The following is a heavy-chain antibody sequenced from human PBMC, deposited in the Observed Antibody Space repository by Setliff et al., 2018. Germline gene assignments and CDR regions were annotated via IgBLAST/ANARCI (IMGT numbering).Heavy chain of an antibody. CDR2: IKQDGSEK. CDR3: ARNFLIAVAWKGGFDP. J-gene: IGHJ5*02. Sequence: GGSLRLSCAASGFTFSRYWMSWVRQAPGKGLEWVANIKQDGSEKYYVDSVKGRFTISRDNAKNSLYLQMNSLRAEDTAVYYCARNFLIAVAWKGGFDPWGQGTLVTVSS. CDR1: GFTFSRYW. D-gene: IGHD6-19*01. V-gene: IGHV3-7*03.